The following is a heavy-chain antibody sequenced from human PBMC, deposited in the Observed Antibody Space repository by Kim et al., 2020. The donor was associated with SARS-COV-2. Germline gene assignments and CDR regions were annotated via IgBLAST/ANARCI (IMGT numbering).Heavy chain of an antibody. V-gene: IGHV4-39*01. CDR1: GGSISSSSYY. D-gene: IGHD5-18*01. J-gene: IGHJ4*02. Sequence: SETLSLTCTVSGGSISSSSYYWGWIRQPPGKGLEWIGSIYYSGSTYYNPSLKSRVTIPVDTSKNQFSLKLSSVTAADTAVYYCASSPLWIQLWTKEWGQGTLVTVSS. CDR2: IYYSGST. CDR3: ASSPLWIQLWTKE.